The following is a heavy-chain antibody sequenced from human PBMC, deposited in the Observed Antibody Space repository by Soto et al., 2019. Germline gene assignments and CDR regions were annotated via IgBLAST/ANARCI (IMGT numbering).Heavy chain of an antibody. J-gene: IGHJ5*02. CDR2: INHSGST. V-gene: IGHV4-34*01. Sequence: QVQLQQWGAGLLKPSETVSLTCAVYGGSFIGYYGTWIRQPPGKGLEWIGEINHSGSTNYNPSLKSRVTISADTSKNQFSLRLSSVAAADTAVYYCATLVHYEFWSGFRKGNWFDPWGQGTLVTVSS. CDR1: GGSFIGYY. CDR3: ATLVHYEFWSGFRKGNWFDP. D-gene: IGHD3-3*01.